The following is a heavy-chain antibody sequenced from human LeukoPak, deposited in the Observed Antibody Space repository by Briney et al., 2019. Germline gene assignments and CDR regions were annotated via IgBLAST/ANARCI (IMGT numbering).Heavy chain of an antibody. D-gene: IGHD6-19*01. CDR2: ISYDGSNK. Sequence: GGSLRLSCAASGFTFSSYEMHWVRQAPGKGLEWVAVISYDGSNKYFADSVKGRFTISRDNSKNTLYLQMNSLRAEDTAVYYCARGVAVFDASDIWGQRTMVTVSS. V-gene: IGHV3-30-3*01. J-gene: IGHJ3*02. CDR3: ARGVAVFDASDI. CDR1: GFTFSSYE.